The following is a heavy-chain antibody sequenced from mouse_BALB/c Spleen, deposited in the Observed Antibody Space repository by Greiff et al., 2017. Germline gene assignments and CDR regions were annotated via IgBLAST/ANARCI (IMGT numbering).Heavy chain of an antibody. CDR3: ARSGSSSYYYAMDY. J-gene: IGHJ4*01. Sequence: LVKTGASVKISCKASGYSFTGYYMHWVKQSHGKSLEWIGYISCYNGATSYNQKFKGKATFTVDTSSSTAYMQLSSLTSEDSAVYYCARSGSSSYYYAMDYWGQGTSVTVSS. V-gene: IGHV1S34*01. CDR2: ISCYNGAT. CDR1: GYSFTGYY. D-gene: IGHD1-1*01.